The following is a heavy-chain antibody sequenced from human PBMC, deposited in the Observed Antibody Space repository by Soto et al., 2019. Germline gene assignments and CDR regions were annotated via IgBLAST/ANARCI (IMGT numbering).Heavy chain of an antibody. Sequence: ASVKVSCKASGYTFTSYAMHWVRQAPGQRLEWMGWVNAGNGNTKYSQKLQGRVTITRDTSASTAYMELSSLRSEDTAVYYCARDLDYDYVWGAPSPGYWGQGTLVTVSS. CDR1: GYTFTSYA. CDR2: VNAGNGNT. V-gene: IGHV1-3*01. CDR3: ARDLDYDYVWGAPSPGY. J-gene: IGHJ4*02. D-gene: IGHD3-16*01.